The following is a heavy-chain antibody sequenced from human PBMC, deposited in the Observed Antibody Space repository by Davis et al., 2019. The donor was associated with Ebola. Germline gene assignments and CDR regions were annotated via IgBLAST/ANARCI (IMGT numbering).Heavy chain of an antibody. J-gene: IGHJ2*01. Sequence: PSETLSLTCAVYGGSFSGYYWSWIRQPPGKGLEWIGEINHSGSTNYNPSLKSRVTISVDPSKNQFSLKLSSVTAADTAVYYCARAHRGITGTTPIWYFDLWGRGTLVTVSS. CDR2: INHSGST. V-gene: IGHV4-34*01. CDR3: ARAHRGITGTTPIWYFDL. D-gene: IGHD1-7*01. CDR1: GGSFSGYY.